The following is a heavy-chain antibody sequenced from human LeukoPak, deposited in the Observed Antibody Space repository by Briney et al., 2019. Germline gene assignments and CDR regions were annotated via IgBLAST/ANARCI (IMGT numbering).Heavy chain of an antibody. D-gene: IGHD3-9*01. CDR1: GFTFSSYA. CDR2: ISGSGGST. Sequence: GGSLRLSCAASGFTFSSYAMSWVRQAPGKGLEWVSAISGSGGSTYYADSVKGRFTISRDNSKNTLYLQMNSLRAEDTAVYYCATLFTPYYDILTGYSSYGMDVWGQGTTVTVSS. CDR3: ATLFTPYYDILTGYSSYGMDV. J-gene: IGHJ6*02. V-gene: IGHV3-23*01.